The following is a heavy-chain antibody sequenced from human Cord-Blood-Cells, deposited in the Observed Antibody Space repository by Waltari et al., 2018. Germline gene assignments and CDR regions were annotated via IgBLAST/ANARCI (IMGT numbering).Heavy chain of an antibody. CDR2: IYYRGST. J-gene: IGHJ3*02. D-gene: IGHD2-2*01. V-gene: IGHV4-39*01. Sequence: QLQLQESGPGLVKPSETLSLTCTVSGGSISSSSYYWGWIRQPPGKGLEWIGSIYYRGSTYYNPSLKSRVTISVDTSKNQFSLKLSSVTAADTAVYYCARQILGYCSSTSCYVDAFDIWGQGTMVTVSS. CDR3: ARQILGYCSSTSCYVDAFDI. CDR1: GGSISSSSYY.